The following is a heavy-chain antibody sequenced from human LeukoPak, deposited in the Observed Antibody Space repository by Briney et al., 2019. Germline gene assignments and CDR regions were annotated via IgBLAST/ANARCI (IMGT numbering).Heavy chain of an antibody. Sequence: SETLSLTCTVSGGSISSYYWSWIRQPPGKGLEWIGYIYYSGSTNYNPSLKSRVTISVDTSKNQFSLKLSSVTAADTAVYYCARDGSGVDIVVVPAAVVSLAFDIWGQGTMVTVSS. D-gene: IGHD2-2*01. V-gene: IGHV4-59*12. CDR1: GGSISSYY. J-gene: IGHJ3*02. CDR2: IYYSGST. CDR3: ARDGSGVDIVVVPAAVVSLAFDI.